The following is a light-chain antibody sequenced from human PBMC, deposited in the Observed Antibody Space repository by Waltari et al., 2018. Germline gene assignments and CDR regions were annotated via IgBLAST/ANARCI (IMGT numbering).Light chain of an antibody. Sequence: EIVLTQSPATLSLSPGERATLSCRASQNVNWYLAWYQQRPGQAPRLLIYDTSNRATGIPARFSGSGSETDFTLTISSLEPDDSAVYYCQQRRNWPLTFGGGTKVEIK. CDR2: DTS. CDR1: QNVNWY. J-gene: IGKJ4*01. V-gene: IGKV3-11*01. CDR3: QQRRNWPLT.